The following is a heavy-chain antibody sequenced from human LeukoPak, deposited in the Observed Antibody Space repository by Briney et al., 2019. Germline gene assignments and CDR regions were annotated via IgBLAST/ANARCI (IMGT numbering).Heavy chain of an antibody. CDR2: IIPIFGTA. V-gene: IGHV1-69*13. J-gene: IGHJ6*02. Sequence: SVKVPCKASGGTFSSYAISWVRQAPGQGLEWMGGIIPIFGTANYAQKFQGRVTITADESTSTAYMELSSLRSEDTAVYYCARRGVAAAGIRYYYYGMDVWGQGTTVTVSS. CDR1: GGTFSSYA. D-gene: IGHD6-13*01. CDR3: ARRGVAAAGIRYYYYGMDV.